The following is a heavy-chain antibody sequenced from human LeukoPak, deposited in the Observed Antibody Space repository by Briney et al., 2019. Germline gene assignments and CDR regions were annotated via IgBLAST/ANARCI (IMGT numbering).Heavy chain of an antibody. CDR1: GGSFSGYY. CDR2: INHSGST. D-gene: IGHD6-25*01. V-gene: IGHV4-34*01. CDR3: ARHSGAHTLDY. J-gene: IGHJ4*02. Sequence: SETLSLTCAVYGGSFSGYYWSWIRQPPGKGLEWIGEINHSGSTNYNPSLKSRVTILVDTSKNQFSLKLSSVTAADTAVYYCARHSGAHTLDYWGQGTLVTVSS.